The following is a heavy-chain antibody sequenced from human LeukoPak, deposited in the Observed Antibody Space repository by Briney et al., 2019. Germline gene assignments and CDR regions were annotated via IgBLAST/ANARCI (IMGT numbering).Heavy chain of an antibody. CDR1: GGTFSSYA. Sequence: SVKVSCKASGGTFSSYAISWVRQAPGQGHEWMGGIIPIFGTANYAQKFQGRVTITADESTSTAYMELSSLRSEDTAVYYCARESHCSSTSCYLDYWGQGTLVTVSS. CDR2: IIPIFGTA. D-gene: IGHD2-2*01. V-gene: IGHV1-69*13. J-gene: IGHJ4*02. CDR3: ARESHCSSTSCYLDY.